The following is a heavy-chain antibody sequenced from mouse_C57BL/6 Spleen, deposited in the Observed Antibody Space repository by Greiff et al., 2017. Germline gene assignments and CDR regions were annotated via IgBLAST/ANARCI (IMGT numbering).Heavy chain of an antibody. CDR3: AGSSSYDYFDY. D-gene: IGHD1-1*01. CDR2: IYPGDGGT. CDR1: GYAFSSYW. Sequence: QVQLQQSGAELVKPGASVKISCKASGYAFSSYWMNWVKQGPGKGLEWIGQIYPGDGGTNYNGKFKGKATLTADKSSSTAYMQLSSLTSEDSAVYFCAGSSSYDYFDYWGQGTTLTVSS. V-gene: IGHV1-80*01. J-gene: IGHJ2*01.